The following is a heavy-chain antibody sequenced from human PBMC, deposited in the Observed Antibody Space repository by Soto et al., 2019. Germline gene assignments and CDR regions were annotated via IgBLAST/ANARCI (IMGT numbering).Heavy chain of an antibody. Sequence: SETLSLTCTVSGGFISSGGYYWSWIRQHPGKGLEWIGYIYYSGSTYYNPSLKSRVTISVDTSKNQFSLKLSSVTAADTAVYNCARTSNSNILIHWGQGTLVTVSS. D-gene: IGHD1-1*01. CDR3: ARTSNSNILIH. V-gene: IGHV4-31*03. J-gene: IGHJ4*02. CDR1: GGFISSGGYY. CDR2: IYYSGST.